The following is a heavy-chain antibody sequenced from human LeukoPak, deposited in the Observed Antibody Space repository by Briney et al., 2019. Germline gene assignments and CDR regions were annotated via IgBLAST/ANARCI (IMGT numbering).Heavy chain of an antibody. CDR3: SRGTTNLVSWFDP. CDR1: GYTLTDYY. CDR2: LNPKTGGT. Sequence: ASVNVSCKASGYTLTDYYMYWVRQAPGQGLEWMGWLNPKTGGTNYAQTFQGRVTMTRDTSISTAYMELSRLTSDDTAVYYCSRGTTNLVSWFDPWGQGTLVTVSS. J-gene: IGHJ5*02. D-gene: IGHD2/OR15-2a*01. V-gene: IGHV1-2*02.